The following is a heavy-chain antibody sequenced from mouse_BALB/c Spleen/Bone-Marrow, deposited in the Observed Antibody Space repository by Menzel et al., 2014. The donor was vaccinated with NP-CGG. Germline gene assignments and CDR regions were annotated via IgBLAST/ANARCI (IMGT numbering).Heavy chain of an antibody. CDR2: INPSTGYT. CDR3: ARYDYDDWFAY. V-gene: IGHV1-7*01. D-gene: IGHD2-4*01. J-gene: IGHJ3*01. CDR1: GYTFXSYW. Sequence: QVQLQQSGAELAKPGASVKMSCKASGYTFXSYWMHWVKQRPGQGLEWIGYINPSTGYTEYNQKFKDKATLTADKSSSTAYMQLSSLISKDSAVYYCARYDYDDWFAYWGQGTLVTVSA.